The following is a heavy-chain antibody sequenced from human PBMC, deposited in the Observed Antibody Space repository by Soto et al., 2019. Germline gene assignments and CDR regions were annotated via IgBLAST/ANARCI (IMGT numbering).Heavy chain of an antibody. V-gene: IGHV4-4*02. CDR2: IFRSGYT. D-gene: IGHD3-22*01. CDR1: GGSIYSDHW. Sequence: SETLSLTCTVSGGSIYSDHWWSWVRQSPGKGLEWIGEIFRSGYTNYSPSLTGRVTMSIDKSKNQFSLTLTSATATDTAIYFCARDYAGNSGHYDFWGRGTQVTVSS. CDR3: ARDYAGNSGHYDF. J-gene: IGHJ4*02.